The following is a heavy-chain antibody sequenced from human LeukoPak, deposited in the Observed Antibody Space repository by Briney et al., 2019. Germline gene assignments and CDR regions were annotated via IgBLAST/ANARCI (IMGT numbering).Heavy chain of an antibody. J-gene: IGHJ4*02. CDR1: GFTFSSYS. V-gene: IGHV3-21*01. CDR2: ISSSSSYI. CDR3: ASDILTPPFDY. Sequence: GGSLRLSCAVPGFTFSSYSMNWVRQAPGKGLEWVSSISSSSSYIYYADSVKGRFTISRDNAKNSLYLQMNSLRAEDTAVYYCASDILTPPFDYWGQGTLVTVSS. D-gene: IGHD3-9*01.